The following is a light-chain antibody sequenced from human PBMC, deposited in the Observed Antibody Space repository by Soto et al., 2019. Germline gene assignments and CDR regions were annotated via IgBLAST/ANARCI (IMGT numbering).Light chain of an antibody. V-gene: IGKV3-15*01. J-gene: IGKJ5*01. Sequence: EIVMTQSPATLSVSPGERGTLSCRASQSISSKLGWYQQRPGQAPRLLIYGASTRATGIPARFSGSGSGTEFTLTISSLQSEDSAVYYCQQYNSWTTITVGQGTRLEIK. CDR3: QQYNSWTTIT. CDR2: GAS. CDR1: QSISSK.